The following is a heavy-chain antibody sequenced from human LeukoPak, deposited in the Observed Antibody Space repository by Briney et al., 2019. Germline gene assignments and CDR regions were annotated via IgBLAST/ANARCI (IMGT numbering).Heavy chain of an antibody. J-gene: IGHJ3*02. D-gene: IGHD2-15*01. V-gene: IGHV4-4*07. CDR1: GGSISSYY. CDR3: ARDFRCSGGSCYSDAFDI. Sequence: PSETLSLTCTVSGGSISSYYWSWIRQPAGKGLEWIGRIYTSGSTNYNPSLKRPVPMSVDTSKNQFSLRLSSVTAADTAVYYCARDFRCSGGSCYSDAFDIWGQGTMVTVSS. CDR2: IYTSGST.